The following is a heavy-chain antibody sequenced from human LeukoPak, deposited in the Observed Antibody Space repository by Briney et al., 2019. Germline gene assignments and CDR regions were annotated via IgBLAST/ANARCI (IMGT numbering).Heavy chain of an antibody. CDR1: GFTFSSYG. V-gene: IGHV3-30*03. CDR2: ISYDGSNK. J-gene: IGHJ4*02. D-gene: IGHD5-24*01. Sequence: QSGGSLRLSCAASGFTFSSYGMHWVRQAPGKGLEWVAVISYDGSNKYYADSVKGRFTISRDNSKNTLYLQMNSLRAEDTAVCYCASSTRDGYNPFDYWGQGTLVTVSS. CDR3: ASSTRDGYNPFDY.